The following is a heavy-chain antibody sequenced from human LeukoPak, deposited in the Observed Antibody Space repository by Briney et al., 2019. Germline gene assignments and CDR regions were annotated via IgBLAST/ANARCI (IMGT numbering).Heavy chain of an antibody. V-gene: IGHV4-4*02. CDR3: ARIPYDDSSGHYWGYFDL. D-gene: IGHD3-22*01. Sequence: SGTLSLTCAVSGGSISSSNWWSWVRQPPGKGLEWIGEIYHSGSTNYNPSLKSRVTISVDKSKNQFSLKLSSVTAADTAVYYCARIPYDDSSGHYWGYFDLWGRGTLVTVSS. CDR2: IYHSGST. CDR1: GGSISSSNW. J-gene: IGHJ2*01.